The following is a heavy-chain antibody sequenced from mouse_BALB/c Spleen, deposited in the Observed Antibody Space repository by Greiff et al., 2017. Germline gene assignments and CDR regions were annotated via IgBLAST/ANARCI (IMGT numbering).Heavy chain of an antibody. CDR3: ARSSYGNYVWYFDV. J-gene: IGHJ1*01. D-gene: IGHD2-10*01. Sequence: EVQLVESGGGLVQPGGSRKLSCAASGFTFSSFGMHWVRQAPEKGLEWVAYISSGSSTIYYADTVKGRFTISRDNPKNTLFLQMTSLRSEDTAMYYCARSSYGNYVWYFDVWGAGTTVTVSS. CDR1: GFTFSSFG. V-gene: IGHV5-17*02. CDR2: ISSGSSTI.